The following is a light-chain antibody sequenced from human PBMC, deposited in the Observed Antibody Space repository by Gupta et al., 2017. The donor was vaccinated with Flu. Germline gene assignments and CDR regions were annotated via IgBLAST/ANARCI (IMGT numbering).Light chain of an antibody. Sequence: SALTQPAPVSGSPGQSITISCTGTSSDVGGYNYVSWYQQHPGKAPKLMIYEVSNRPSGVSNSFSGSKSGNTASLTISGLQAEDEADYYCSSYTSSSTLEVGGGTKLTVL. CDR3: SSYTSSSTLE. CDR2: EVS. CDR1: SSDVGGYNY. V-gene: IGLV2-14*01. J-gene: IGLJ2*01.